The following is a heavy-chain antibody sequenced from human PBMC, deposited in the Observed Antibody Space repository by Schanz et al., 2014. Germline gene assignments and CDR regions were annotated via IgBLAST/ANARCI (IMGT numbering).Heavy chain of an antibody. CDR2: IWSDGSTK. D-gene: IGHD3-10*01. V-gene: IGHV3-33*01. Sequence: QVQMVESGGGVVQPGRSLRLSCAASGFAFSVYGMHWVRQAPGKGPEWVAVIWSDGSTKYYADSVKGRFTISRDNSKNTLYLQMNSLRAGDTAVYYCARVPYGSGSYWDYWGQGTLVTVSS. CDR1: GFAFSVYG. J-gene: IGHJ4*02. CDR3: ARVPYGSGSYWDY.